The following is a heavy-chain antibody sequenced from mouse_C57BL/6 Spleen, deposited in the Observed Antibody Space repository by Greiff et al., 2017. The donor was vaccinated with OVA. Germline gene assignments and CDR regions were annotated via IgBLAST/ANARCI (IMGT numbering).Heavy chain of an antibody. Sequence: QVQLQQSGPELVQPGASVKISCKASGYAFSSSWMTWVKQMPGKGLALIGRLYPGAGATNYTGKFKGKATLTADKSSSTAYMQLSSLTSEDSAVYFCASYYGSSYVAMDYWGQGTSVTVSS. D-gene: IGHD1-1*01. J-gene: IGHJ4*01. V-gene: IGHV1-82*01. CDR1: GYAFSSSW. CDR3: ASYYGSSYVAMDY. CDR2: LYPGAGAT.